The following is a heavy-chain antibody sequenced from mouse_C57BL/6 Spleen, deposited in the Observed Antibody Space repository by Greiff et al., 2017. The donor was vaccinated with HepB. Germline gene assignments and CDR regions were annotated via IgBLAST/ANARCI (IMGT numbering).Heavy chain of an antibody. D-gene: IGHD1-1*01. CDR1: GYTFTDYY. V-gene: IGHV1-76*01. Sequence: QVQLQQSGAELVRPGASVKLSCKASGYTFTDYYINWVKQRPGQGLEWIARIYPGSGNNYYNEKFKGKATLTAEKSSSTAYMQLSSLTSEDAAVYFCARGPHYYGSSYAMDYWGQGTSVTVSS. CDR3: ARGPHYYGSSYAMDY. CDR2: IYPGSGNN. J-gene: IGHJ4*01.